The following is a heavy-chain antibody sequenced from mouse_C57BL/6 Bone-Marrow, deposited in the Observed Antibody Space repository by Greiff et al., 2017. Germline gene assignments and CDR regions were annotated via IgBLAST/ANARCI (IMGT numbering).Heavy chain of an antibody. J-gene: IGHJ4*01. CDR2: IDPENGDT. D-gene: IGHD1-1*01. CDR3: TTELRYAMDY. Sequence: DVHLVESGAELVRPGASVKLSCTASGFNIKDDYMHWVKQRPEQGLEWIGWIDPENGDTEYASKFQGKATITADTSSNTAYLQLSSLTSEDTAVYYCTTELRYAMDYWGQGTSVTVSS. V-gene: IGHV14-4*01. CDR1: GFNIKDDY.